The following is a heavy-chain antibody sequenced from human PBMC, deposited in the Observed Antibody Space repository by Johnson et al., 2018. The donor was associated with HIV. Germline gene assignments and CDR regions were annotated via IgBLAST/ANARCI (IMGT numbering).Heavy chain of an antibody. CDR2: IYSGGST. J-gene: IGHJ3*02. CDR1: GFTVSSNY. D-gene: IGHD6-6*01. Sequence: VQLVESGGGVVQPGGSLRLSCAASGFTVSSNYMSWVRQAPGKGLEWVSVIYSGGSTYYADSVKGRFTISRDNSKNTLYRQMNSLRAEDTAVYYCAREIIAARPSAFDIWGQGTMVTVSS. CDR3: AREIIAARPSAFDI. V-gene: IGHV3-66*02.